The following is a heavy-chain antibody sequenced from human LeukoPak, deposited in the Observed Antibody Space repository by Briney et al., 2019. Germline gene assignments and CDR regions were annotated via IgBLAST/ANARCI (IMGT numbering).Heavy chain of an antibody. CDR3: ARGLGYFYDSSTYTNAFDI. CDR2: IYYSGGT. J-gene: IGHJ3*02. D-gene: IGHD3-22*01. CDR1: GGSISSYY. Sequence: SETLSLTCTVSGGSISSYYWSWIRQPPGKGLEWIGSIYYSGGTNYNPSLKSRVTISVDTSKNRFSLKLSSVTAADTAVYYCARGLGYFYDSSTYTNAFDIWGQGTMVTVSS. V-gene: IGHV4-59*01.